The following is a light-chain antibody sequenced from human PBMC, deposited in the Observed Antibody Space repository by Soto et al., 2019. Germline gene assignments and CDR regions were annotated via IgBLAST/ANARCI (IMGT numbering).Light chain of an antibody. CDR2: WAS. J-gene: IGKJ5*01. Sequence: DIVMTQSPDSLAVSLGERATINCXSSQSXLXXSNNKNYLAWYQQKPGQPPKLLIYWASTRESGVPDRFSGSGSGTDFTLTISSLQAEDVAVYYCQQYYSTPITFGQGTRLEIK. CDR3: QQYYSTPIT. V-gene: IGKV4-1*01. CDR1: QSXLXXSNNKNY.